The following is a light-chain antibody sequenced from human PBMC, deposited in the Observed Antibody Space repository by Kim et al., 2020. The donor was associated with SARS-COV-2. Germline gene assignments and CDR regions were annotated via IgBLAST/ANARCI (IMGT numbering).Light chain of an antibody. CDR1: QSISSNY. CDR2: GAS. Sequence: EIVLTQSPGTLSLSPGERATLSCRASQSISSNYLAWYQQKPGQAPRLLIYGASSRATGIPDRFSGSESGTDFTLTISRLEPEDSAMYYCQKYESSPQTFGQGTKVDIK. V-gene: IGKV3-20*01. J-gene: IGKJ1*01. CDR3: QKYESSPQT.